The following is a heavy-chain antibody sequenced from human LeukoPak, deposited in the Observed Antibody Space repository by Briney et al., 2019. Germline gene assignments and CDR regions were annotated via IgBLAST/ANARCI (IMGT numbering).Heavy chain of an antibody. Sequence: SETLSLTCSVSGDSINSYYWSWIRQPPGKGLEWIGYIYYSGSTNYSPSLKSRVTISVDTSKNQFSLKLSSVTAADTAVYFCARGNSGWYHWGQGTLVTVSS. J-gene: IGHJ5*02. CDR3: ARGNSGWYH. CDR2: IYYSGST. V-gene: IGHV4-59*01. CDR1: GDSINSYY. D-gene: IGHD6-19*01.